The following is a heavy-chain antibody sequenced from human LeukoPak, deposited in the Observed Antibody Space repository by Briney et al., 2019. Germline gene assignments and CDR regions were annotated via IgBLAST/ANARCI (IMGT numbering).Heavy chain of an antibody. Sequence: GGSLRLSCAASGFTFSSYAMHWVRQAPGKGLEWVTVTSYDGSNTYYADSVKGRFTISRDNSKNTLYLQMDSLRAEDTAVYYCARPPAGYSYGTYYFDYWGQGTLVTVSS. D-gene: IGHD5-18*01. CDR1: GFTFSSYA. J-gene: IGHJ4*02. CDR3: ARPPAGYSYGTYYFDY. CDR2: TSYDGSNT. V-gene: IGHV3-30-3*01.